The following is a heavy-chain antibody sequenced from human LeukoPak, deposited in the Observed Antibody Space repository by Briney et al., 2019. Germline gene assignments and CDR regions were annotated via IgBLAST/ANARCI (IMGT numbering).Heavy chain of an antibody. CDR2: ISPSGGST. V-gene: IGHV1-46*01. CDR1: GYTFTSNY. J-gene: IGHJ3*02. CDR3: ATAAADYGFAFDI. D-gene: IGHD4-17*01. Sequence: ASVKVSCKAFGYTFTSNYMHWVRQAPGQGPEWMGVISPSGGSTTYAQKFQGRVTLTRDMSTSTDYLELSRLGSDDTAVYYCATAAADYGFAFDIWGQGTMVTVSS.